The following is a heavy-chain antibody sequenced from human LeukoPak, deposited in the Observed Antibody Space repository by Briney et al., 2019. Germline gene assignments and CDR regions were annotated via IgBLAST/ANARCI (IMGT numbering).Heavy chain of an antibody. D-gene: IGHD3-16*01. V-gene: IGHV1-2*02. Sequence: ASVKVSCKTSGYIFTGYYVHWVGQAPGQGLEWMGWLNPNSGDTHYAQTFQGRVTMTGDTSIKTAYMEVSGLRSDDTAVYYCARVESLALTSIDYWGQGTLVTVSS. CDR3: ARVESLALTSIDY. J-gene: IGHJ4*02. CDR2: LNPNSGDT. CDR1: GYIFTGYY.